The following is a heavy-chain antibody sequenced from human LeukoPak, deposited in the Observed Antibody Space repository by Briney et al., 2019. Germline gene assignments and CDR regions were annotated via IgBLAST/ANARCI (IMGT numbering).Heavy chain of an antibody. CDR2: ISGSGGNT. D-gene: IGHD1-26*01. J-gene: IGHJ4*02. V-gene: IGHV3-23*01. CDR3: GKDLQGYYRVCDY. Sequence: PGGSLRLSCAASGFTFSSYAMSWVRQAPGKGLEWVLAISGSGGNTFYADSVKGRFTISRDNSKNTLYLQMNGLRADDTAVYYCGKDLQGYYRVCDYWGQGTLVTVSS. CDR1: GFTFSSYA.